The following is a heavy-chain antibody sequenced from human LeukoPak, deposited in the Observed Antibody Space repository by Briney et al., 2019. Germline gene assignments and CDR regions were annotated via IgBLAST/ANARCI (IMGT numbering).Heavy chain of an antibody. Sequence: GGSLRLSCAASGFTFSSYWMHWVRQAPGKGLVWVSRINSDGSSTTYADSVKGRFTISRDNSKNTLYLQMNSLRADDTAVYYCAREGREAAADYWGQGNLVTVSS. CDR1: GFTFSSYW. V-gene: IGHV3-74*01. J-gene: IGHJ4*02. CDR3: AREGREAAADY. D-gene: IGHD6-13*01. CDR2: INSDGSST.